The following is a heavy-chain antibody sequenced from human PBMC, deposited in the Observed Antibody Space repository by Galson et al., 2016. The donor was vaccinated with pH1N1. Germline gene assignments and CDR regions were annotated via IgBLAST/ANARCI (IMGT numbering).Heavy chain of an antibody. Sequence: SLRLSCAVSEFTINDYWMTWVRQAPGKGLEWVASISQDGGEKYYVDSVKGRFIISRDNAENSLFLQMNSLREEDTAVYSCARDALDYFGSSGFYFDYWGQGTLVTVSS. J-gene: IGHJ4*02. D-gene: IGHD3-22*01. CDR2: ISQDGGEK. CDR3: ARDALDYFGSSGFYFDY. V-gene: IGHV3-7*01. CDR1: EFTINDYW.